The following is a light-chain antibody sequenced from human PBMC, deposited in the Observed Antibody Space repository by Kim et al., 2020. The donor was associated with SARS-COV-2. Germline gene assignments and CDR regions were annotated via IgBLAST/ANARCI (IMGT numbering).Light chain of an antibody. CDR3: QQRRGT. CDR2: DAS. CDR1: QSISTY. Sequence: SWRPGERATLSCRASQSISTYLAWYQQKPGQAPRLLIYDASRRDTGIPPRFSGSGSGTDFTLTISSLEPEDFAVYYCQQRRGTFGQGTKVDIK. J-gene: IGKJ1*01. V-gene: IGKV3-11*01.